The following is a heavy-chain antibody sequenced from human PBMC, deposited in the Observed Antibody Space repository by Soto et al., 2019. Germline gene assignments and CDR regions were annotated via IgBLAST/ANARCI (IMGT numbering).Heavy chain of an antibody. V-gene: IGHV3-23*01. CDR3: AEDHRGPVYCSTTHCPPAY. D-gene: IGHD2-2*01. CDR1: GFTFSSYA. J-gene: IGHJ4*02. Sequence: EVHLLESGGGLVQPGGSLRLSCAASGFTFSSYAMSWLRQAQGQGLEWVSASSGSGGSTYYAYSVKGRFTISRDNYKNTLHLLMNRLRAEETAVFYCAEDHRGPVYCSTTHCPPAYWCRGTLVSFSP. CDR2: SSGSGGST.